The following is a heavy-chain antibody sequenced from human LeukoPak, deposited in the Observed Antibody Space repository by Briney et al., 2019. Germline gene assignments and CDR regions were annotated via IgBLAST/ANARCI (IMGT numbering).Heavy chain of an antibody. V-gene: IGHV4-30-2*03. D-gene: IGHD2-15*01. J-gene: IGHJ6*03. Sequence: PSQTLSLTCTVSGGSISSGGYYWSWIRQPPGKGLEWIGYIYHSGSTYYNPSLQSRVTISVDTSKNQFSLKLSSVTAADTAVYYCATLNCSGGSCYRYNYYYYMDVWGKGTTVTVSS. CDR3: ATLNCSGGSCYRYNYYYYMDV. CDR2: IYHSGST. CDR1: GGSISSGGYY.